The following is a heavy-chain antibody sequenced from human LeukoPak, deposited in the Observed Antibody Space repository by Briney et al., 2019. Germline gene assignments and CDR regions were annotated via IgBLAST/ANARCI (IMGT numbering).Heavy chain of an antibody. D-gene: IGHD3-22*01. CDR3: ARFAIVEYAFDI. J-gene: IGHJ3*02. Sequence: SGTLSLTCAVSGGSISSGGYSWSWIRQPPGKGPEWIGYIYHSGSTYYNPSLKSRVTISVDRSKNQFSLKLSSVTAADTAVYYCARFAIVEYAFDIWGQGTMVTVSS. CDR2: IYHSGST. V-gene: IGHV4-30-2*01. CDR1: GGSISSGGYS.